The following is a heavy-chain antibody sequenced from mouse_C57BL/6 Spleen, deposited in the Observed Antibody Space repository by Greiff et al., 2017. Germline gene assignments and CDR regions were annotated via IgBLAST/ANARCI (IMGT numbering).Heavy chain of an antibody. J-gene: IGHJ4*01. CDR1: GYSFTGYY. V-gene: IGHV1-42*01. Sequence: VQLQQSGPELVKPGASVKISCKASGYSFTGYYMNWVKQSPEKSLEWIGEINPSTGGTTYNQKFKAKATLTVDKSSSTAYMQLKSLTSEDSAVYYCARWGYYYGLWGQGTSVTVSS. CDR2: INPSTGGT. CDR3: ARWGYYYGL. D-gene: IGHD1-1*01.